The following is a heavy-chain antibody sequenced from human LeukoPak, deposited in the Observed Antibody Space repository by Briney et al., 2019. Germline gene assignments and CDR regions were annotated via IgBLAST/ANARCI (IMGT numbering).Heavy chain of an antibody. V-gene: IGHV4-4*07. Sequence: PSETLSLTCTVSGGSIGTYYWSWIRQPAGKGLEWIGRIFTTGGANYNPSLRSRVTMSLDTSKNLFSLNLNSVTAADAAVYYCVRDGPSWGLLWGQGALVTVSS. CDR2: IFTTGGA. D-gene: IGHD7-27*01. CDR3: VRDGPSWGLL. CDR1: GGSIGTYY. J-gene: IGHJ4*02.